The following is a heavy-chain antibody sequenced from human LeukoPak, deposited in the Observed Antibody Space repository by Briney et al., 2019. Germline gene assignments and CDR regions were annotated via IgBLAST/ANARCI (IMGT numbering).Heavy chain of an antibody. Sequence: QSGGSLRLSCAASGFTFSRFRMSWVRQAPGKGLEWVSAISGSGGSTYYADSVKGRFTISRDNSKNTLYLQMNSLRAEDTAVYYCAKEGSDEGYSSGWYYTFDYWGQGTLVTVSS. CDR2: ISGSGGST. CDR3: AKEGSDEGYSSGWYYTFDY. V-gene: IGHV3-23*01. J-gene: IGHJ4*02. D-gene: IGHD6-19*01. CDR1: GFTFSRFR.